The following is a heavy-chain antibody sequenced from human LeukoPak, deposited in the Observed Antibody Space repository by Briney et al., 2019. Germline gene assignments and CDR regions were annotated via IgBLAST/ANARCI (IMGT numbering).Heavy chain of an antibody. D-gene: IGHD5-18*01. Sequence: GGSLRLSCAASGFTVSSNYMSWVRQAPGKGLEWVANIKQDGSEKYYVDSVKGRFTISRDNSKNTLYLQMNSLRAEDTAVYYCARDVDTAMVAYWGQGTLVTVSS. V-gene: IGHV3-7*01. CDR2: IKQDGSEK. CDR1: GFTVSSNY. J-gene: IGHJ4*02. CDR3: ARDVDTAMVAY.